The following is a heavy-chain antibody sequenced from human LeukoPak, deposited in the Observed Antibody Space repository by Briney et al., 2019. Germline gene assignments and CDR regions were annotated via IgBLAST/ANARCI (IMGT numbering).Heavy chain of an antibody. V-gene: IGHV3-74*01. CDR1: GFTFSSYW. Sequence: GGSLRLSCAASGFTFSSYWMQWVRQAPGKGLVWVSRISSDGSSTSYADSVKGRFTISRDNAKNTLYLQMNSLRAEDTAVYYCARDRYYGMDVRGQGTTVTVSS. J-gene: IGHJ6*02. CDR2: ISSDGSST. CDR3: ARDRYYGMDV.